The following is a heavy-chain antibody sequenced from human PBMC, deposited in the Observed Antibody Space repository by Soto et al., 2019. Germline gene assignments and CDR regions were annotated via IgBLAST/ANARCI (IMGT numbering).Heavy chain of an antibody. CDR2: FNPNSGDT. J-gene: IGHJ4*02. V-gene: IGHV1-2*02. CDR3: AREVSAVISLDY. CDR1: GYIFTAYS. D-gene: IGHD6-19*01. Sequence: ASVKVSCKASGYIFTAYSMHWVRQAPGKGLEWVGWFNPNSGDTIYAQKFQGRVTLTGDTSISTAYMELYSLTSDDTAVYYCAREVSAVISLDYWGQGTLVTVSS.